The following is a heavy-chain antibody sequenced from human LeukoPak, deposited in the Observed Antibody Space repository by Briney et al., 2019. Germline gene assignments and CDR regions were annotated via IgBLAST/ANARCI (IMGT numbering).Heavy chain of an antibody. V-gene: IGHV4-38-2*01. CDR3: ARRGGHSWDVGNWFDP. J-gene: IGHJ5*02. CDR2: ASHSGIN. CDR1: GDSIRTTSF. Sequence: SETLSLTCVVSGDSIRTTSFWGWLRQPPGMGLEWIASASHSGINYYNPSLRSRVIVSADTSENEFSLRLTSVPAADTAVYYCARRGGHSWDVGNWFDPWGQGILVTVSS. D-gene: IGHD6-13*01.